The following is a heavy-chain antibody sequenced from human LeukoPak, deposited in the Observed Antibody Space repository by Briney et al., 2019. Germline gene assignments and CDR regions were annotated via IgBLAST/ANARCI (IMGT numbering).Heavy chain of an antibody. Sequence: SETLSLTCTVSGGSISSYYWSWIRQPAGKGLEWLGRIYTSGSTNYNPSLKSRVTMSVDTSKNKFSLKLSSVTAADTAVYYCARGYSSGWYAWAFDIWGQGTMVTVSS. CDR2: IYTSGST. D-gene: IGHD6-13*01. CDR3: ARGYSSGWYAWAFDI. CDR1: GGSISSYY. J-gene: IGHJ3*02. V-gene: IGHV4-4*07.